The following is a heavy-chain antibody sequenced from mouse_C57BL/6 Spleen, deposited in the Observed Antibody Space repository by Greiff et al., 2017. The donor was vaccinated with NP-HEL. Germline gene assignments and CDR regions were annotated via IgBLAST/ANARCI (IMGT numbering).Heavy chain of an antibody. CDR1: GYTFTNYW. Sequence: VQLQQSGAELVRPGTSVKISCKASGYTFTNYWIGWAKQRPGHGLEWIGDIYPGGGYTNYNEKFKGKATLTADKSSSTAYMQFSSLTSEDSAIYYCARHGTVYYFDYWGQGTTLTVSS. J-gene: IGHJ2*01. V-gene: IGHV1-63*01. D-gene: IGHD1-1*01. CDR2: IYPGGGYT. CDR3: ARHGTVYYFDY.